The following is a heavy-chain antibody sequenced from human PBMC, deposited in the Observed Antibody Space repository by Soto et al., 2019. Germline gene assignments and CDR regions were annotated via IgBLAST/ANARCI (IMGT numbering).Heavy chain of an antibody. V-gene: IGHV1-18*04. CDR1: GYTFTSYG. CDR2: ISAYNGNT. CDR3: ARRRSGWLDAFDI. D-gene: IGHD3-22*01. Sequence: ASVKVSCKASGYTFTSYGISWVRQAPGKGLEWMGWISAYNGNTNYAQKLQGRVTMTTDTSTSTAYMELRSLRSDDTAVYYGARRRSGWLDAFDIWGQGAMVTVSS. J-gene: IGHJ3*02.